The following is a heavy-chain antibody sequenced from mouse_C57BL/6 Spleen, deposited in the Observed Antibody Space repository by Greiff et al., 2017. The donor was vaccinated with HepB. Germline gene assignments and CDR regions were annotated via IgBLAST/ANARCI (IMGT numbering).Heavy chain of an antibody. CDR3: ARGDYGEAMDY. J-gene: IGHJ4*01. CDR2: ISYDGSN. V-gene: IGHV3-6*01. Sequence: VQLQESGPGLVKPSQSLSLTCSVTGYSITSGYYWHWIRQFPGNKLEWMGYISYDGSNNYNPSLKNRISITRDTSKNQFFLKLNSVTTEDTATYYCARGDYGEAMDYWGQGTSVTVSS. CDR1: GYSITSGYY. D-gene: IGHD1-1*01.